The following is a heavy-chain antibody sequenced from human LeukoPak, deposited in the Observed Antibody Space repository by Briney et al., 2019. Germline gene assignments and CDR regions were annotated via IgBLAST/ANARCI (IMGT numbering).Heavy chain of an antibody. Sequence: GGSLRLSYAASGFTFSNYWINWVRQAPGKGLEWVANINQDGSEKYYVDSVKGRFTISRDNAKDSLYLQMSSLRAEDTAVYYCARTYRNGDKFCSVYWAQGTLVTVSS. CDR1: GFTFSNYW. D-gene: IGHD5-24*01. CDR3: ARTYRNGDKFCSVY. CDR2: INQDGSEK. V-gene: IGHV3-7*01. J-gene: IGHJ4*02.